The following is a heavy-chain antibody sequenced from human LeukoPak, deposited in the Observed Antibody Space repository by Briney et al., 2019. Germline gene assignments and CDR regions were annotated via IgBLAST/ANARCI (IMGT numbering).Heavy chain of an antibody. CDR1: GGSISSYY. CDR2: IYTSGST. CDR3: ARGHCSSTSCYSVGWFDP. Sequence: SETLSLTCTVSGGSISSYYWSWIRQPAGKGLEWIGRIYTSGSTNYNPSLKSRVTMSVDTSKNQFSLKLSSVTAAGTAVYYCARGHCSSTSCYSVGWFDPWGQGTLVTVSS. V-gene: IGHV4-4*07. D-gene: IGHD2-2*01. J-gene: IGHJ5*02.